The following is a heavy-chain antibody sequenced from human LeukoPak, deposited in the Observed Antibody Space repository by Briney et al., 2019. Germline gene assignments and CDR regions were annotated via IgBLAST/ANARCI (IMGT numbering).Heavy chain of an antibody. CDR2: ISFDGINK. V-gene: IGHV3-30*18. Sequence: PGRSLRLSCAVSGFTFSDYGMHWVRQAPGKGLEWVAVISFDGINKYSADSVKGRFTVSRDNSKNTLSLQMNSLRPEDTAMYYCVKSYGSSHYYYYGLDVWGQGTTVTVSS. D-gene: IGHD3-10*01. J-gene: IGHJ6*02. CDR1: GFTFSDYG. CDR3: VKSYGSSHYYYYGLDV.